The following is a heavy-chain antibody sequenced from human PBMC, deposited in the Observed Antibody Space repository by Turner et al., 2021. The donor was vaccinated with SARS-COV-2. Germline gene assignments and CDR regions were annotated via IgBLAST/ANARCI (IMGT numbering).Heavy chain of an antibody. V-gene: IGHV1-24*01. Sequence: QVQLVQSGAGVMQPGASVKVSCKVSGYSLTELSMHWVRQAPGKGLEWMGGFDPEDGETIYAQKFQGRVTMTEDTSTDTAYIELSSLRSEDTAVYYCARPVGATTRFQSLYGMDVWGQGTTVTVSS. CDR1: GYSLTELS. CDR2: FDPEDGET. J-gene: IGHJ6*02. CDR3: ARPVGATTRFQSLYGMDV. D-gene: IGHD1-26*01.